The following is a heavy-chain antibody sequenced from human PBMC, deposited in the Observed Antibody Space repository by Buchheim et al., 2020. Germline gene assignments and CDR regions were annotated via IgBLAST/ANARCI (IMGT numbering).Heavy chain of an antibody. CDR3: AKGYCSGDSCYRGY. J-gene: IGHJ4*02. D-gene: IGHD2-15*01. CDR1: GFTFSDYW. CDR2: IKRDGSEK. V-gene: IGHV3-7*01. Sequence: EVHLVESGGGLVQPGGSLRLSCAASGFTFSDYWMNWVRQAPGKGLEWVAQIKRDGSEKYYVDSVKGRFTISRDNAKKSLYLQMDSLRDEDTAVYYCAKGYCSGDSCYRGYWGQGTL.